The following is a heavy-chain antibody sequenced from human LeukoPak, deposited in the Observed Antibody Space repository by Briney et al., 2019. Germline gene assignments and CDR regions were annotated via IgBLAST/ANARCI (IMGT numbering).Heavy chain of an antibody. CDR3: ARDYMTFAVVPAAGGSDY. V-gene: IGHV1-18*04. J-gene: IGHJ4*02. Sequence: ASVKVSCKASGYTFTSYGISWVRQAPGQGLEWMGWISAYNGNTNYAQKLQGRVTMTTDTSTSTAYMELRSLRSDDTAVYYCARDYMTFAVVPAAGGSDYWGQGTLVTVSS. CDR2: ISAYNGNT. CDR1: GYTFTSYG. D-gene: IGHD2-2*01.